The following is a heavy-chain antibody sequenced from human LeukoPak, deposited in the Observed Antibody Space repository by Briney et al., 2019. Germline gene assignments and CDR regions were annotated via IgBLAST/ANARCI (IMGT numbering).Heavy chain of an antibody. CDR2: IYPGDSDT. V-gene: IGHV5-51*01. CDR1: GYSFTSYW. Sequence: GESLQISCKGSGYSFTSYWIGWVRQMPGKGLEWMGIIYPGDSDTRYNPSFQDQVTFSADKSISTAYLQWSSLKASDTAMYYCARQRFTMRAYAGNWFDPWGQGTLVTVSS. CDR3: ARQRFTMRAYAGNWFDP. D-gene: IGHD3-10*01. J-gene: IGHJ5*02.